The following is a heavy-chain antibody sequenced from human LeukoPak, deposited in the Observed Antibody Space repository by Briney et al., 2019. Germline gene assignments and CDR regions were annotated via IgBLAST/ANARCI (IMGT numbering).Heavy chain of an antibody. CDR2: IRYDGSNE. CDR1: GFTFSSYD. V-gene: IGHV3-33*01. Sequence: GGSLRLSCAASGFTFSSYDMHWVRQAPGNGPEWVAIIRYDGSNENYVDSVKGRFTISRDNSKKTLYLQMNSLRAEDTAVYYCARSRCNLDYWGQGTLVTVSS. J-gene: IGHJ4*02. D-gene: IGHD2-15*01. CDR3: ARSRCNLDY.